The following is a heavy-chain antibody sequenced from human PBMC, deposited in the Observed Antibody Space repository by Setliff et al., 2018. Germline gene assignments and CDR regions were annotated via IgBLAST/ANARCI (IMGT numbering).Heavy chain of an antibody. Sequence: SETLSLTCTVSGGSISSYYWSWIRQPPGKGLEWIGYIYYSGSTNYNPSLKSRVTISVDTSKNQFSLKLSSVTAADTAVYYCARDPQVRGVNPAYYYGMDVWGQGTTVTVSS. J-gene: IGHJ6*02. CDR1: GGSISSYY. CDR2: IYYSGST. D-gene: IGHD3-10*01. CDR3: ARDPQVRGVNPAYYYGMDV. V-gene: IGHV4-59*01.